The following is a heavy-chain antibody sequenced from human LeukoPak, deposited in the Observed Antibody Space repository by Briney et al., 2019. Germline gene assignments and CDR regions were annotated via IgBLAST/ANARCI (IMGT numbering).Heavy chain of an antibody. V-gene: IGHV4-39*01. CDR3: ARQNIGVSGFDY. CDR2: IYYSGST. CDR1: GGSISSSSYY. Sequence: SETLSLTCTVSGGSISSSSYYWGWIRQPPGKGLEWIGSIYYSGSTYYNPSLKSRVTISVDTSKNQFSLKLSSVTAADTAVYYCARQNIGVSGFDYWGQGTQVTVSS. D-gene: IGHD3-10*01. J-gene: IGHJ4*02.